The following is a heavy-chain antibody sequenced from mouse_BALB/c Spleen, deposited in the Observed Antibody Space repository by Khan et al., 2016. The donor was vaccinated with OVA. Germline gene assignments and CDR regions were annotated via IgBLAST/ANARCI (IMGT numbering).Heavy chain of an antibody. CDR2: ISIYYDNT. CDR3: ARGGKWLRRGGGNSDY. Sequence: QVQLKQSGPELVRPGESVKISCKGSGYTFTDYAMHWVKQSHAKSLEWIGVISIYYDNTNYNQKFKGKATLTVDKSSSTAYMELARLTSEDSAIYNCARGGKWLRRGGGNSDYWGQGTTLTVSS. D-gene: IGHD2-2*01. J-gene: IGHJ2*01. CDR1: GYTFTDYA. V-gene: IGHV1S137*01.